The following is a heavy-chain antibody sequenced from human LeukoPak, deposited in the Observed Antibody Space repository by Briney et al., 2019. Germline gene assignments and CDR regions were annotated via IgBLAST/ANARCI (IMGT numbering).Heavy chain of an antibody. J-gene: IGHJ3*02. V-gene: IGHV4-39*01. CDR1: GGSISSSSYY. Sequence: SETLSLTCTVSGGSISSSSYYWGWIRQPPGKGLEWIGSIYYSGSTYYNPSLRSRVSISVDTSKNQFSLKLSSVTAADTAVYYCARHSLGAFDIWGQGTMVTVSS. CDR3: ARHSLGAFDI. CDR2: IYYSGST.